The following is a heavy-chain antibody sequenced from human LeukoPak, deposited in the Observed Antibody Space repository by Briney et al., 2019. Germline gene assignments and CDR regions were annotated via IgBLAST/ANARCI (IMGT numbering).Heavy chain of an antibody. J-gene: IGHJ4*02. V-gene: IGHV1-2*06. CDR3: AREDCSSTSCYRSFDY. CDR1: GYTFTGYY. Sequence: ASVKVSCKASGYTFTGYYMHWVRQAPGQGLEWMGRINPNSGGTNYAQKFQGRVTMTRDTSISTAYMELGRLRSDDTAVYYCAREDCSSTSCYRSFDYWGQGTLVTVSS. CDR2: INPNSGGT. D-gene: IGHD2-2*01.